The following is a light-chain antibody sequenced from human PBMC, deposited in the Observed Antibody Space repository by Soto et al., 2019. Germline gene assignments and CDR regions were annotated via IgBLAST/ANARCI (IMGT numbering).Light chain of an antibody. CDR2: RDF. Sequence: SYELTQPLSVSVALGQTARITCGGNDIGNKNVHWYQQRPGQAPVLVIYRDFNRPSGIPQRFSGSNSVNTATLTISRAQAGDEADYYCQVWESGTVVFGGGTKLTVL. CDR3: QVWESGTVV. J-gene: IGLJ2*01. CDR1: DIGNKN. V-gene: IGLV3-9*01.